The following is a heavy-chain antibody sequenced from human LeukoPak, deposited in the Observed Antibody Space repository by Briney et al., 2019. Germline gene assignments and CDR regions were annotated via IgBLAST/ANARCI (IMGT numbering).Heavy chain of an antibody. Sequence: ASVKVSCKASGYTFTIYYIHWVRQGPGQGLEWMGLINPSGGSTNYAQKFQGRVTMTRDTSTSTVYMELSSLRSEDTAVYYCATVTTGTTYTLDAFDIWGQGTMVTVSS. J-gene: IGHJ3*02. V-gene: IGHV1-46*03. D-gene: IGHD4-17*01. CDR1: GYTFTIYY. CDR2: INPSGGST. CDR3: ATVTTGTTYTLDAFDI.